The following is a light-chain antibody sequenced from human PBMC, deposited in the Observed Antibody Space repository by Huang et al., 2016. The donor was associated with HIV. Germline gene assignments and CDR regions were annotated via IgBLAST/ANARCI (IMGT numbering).Light chain of an antibody. Sequence: DVVMTQSPLSLPVTLGQPASISCRSSESLVYSDGNTYLNWFQPRPGQSPRRLIYKVSIRDSGVPDRFSGSGSGTNFTLKISRVEAEDVGIYYCMQGSHWPPTFGPGTKVDFK. CDR1: ESLVYSDGNTY. V-gene: IGKV2-30*01. J-gene: IGKJ3*01. CDR3: MQGSHWPPT. CDR2: KVS.